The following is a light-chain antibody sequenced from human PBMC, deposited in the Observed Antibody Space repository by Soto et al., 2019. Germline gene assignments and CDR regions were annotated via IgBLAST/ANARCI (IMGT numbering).Light chain of an antibody. CDR2: VAS. V-gene: IGKV1-39*01. Sequence: DIQMTQSPSSLSASVGDRVTITCRASQSLSTSLIWYQQKPGKAPKLLINVASTLQSVVPSRFRVRGSGTDFTLAISSLQPDDFAHYYGQPSYSTTQTFGGGTRVEIK. J-gene: IGKJ4*01. CDR3: QPSYSTTQT. CDR1: QSLSTS.